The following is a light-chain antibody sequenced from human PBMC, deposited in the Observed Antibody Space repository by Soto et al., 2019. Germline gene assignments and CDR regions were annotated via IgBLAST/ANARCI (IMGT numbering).Light chain of an antibody. J-gene: IGKJ3*01. CDR2: GAS. CDR3: QQYGSSPFT. CDR1: QSVSSSY. V-gene: IGKV3-20*01. Sequence: EIVLTQSPGTLSLSPGESATLSCRASQSVSSSYLAWYQQKPGQAPRLLIYGASSRATGIPDRFSGSGSGTHFTLTISRLEPEDFAVYYCQQYGSSPFTFGPGTKVEIK.